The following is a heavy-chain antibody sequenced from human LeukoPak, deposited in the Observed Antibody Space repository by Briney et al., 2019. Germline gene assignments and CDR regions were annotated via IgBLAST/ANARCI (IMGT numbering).Heavy chain of an antibody. J-gene: IGHJ3*02. CDR1: GGSISSGGYY. CDR2: IYYSGST. Sequence: SETLSLTCTVSGGSISSGGYYWSWIRQHPGKGLEWIGYIYYSGSTYYNPSLKSRVTISVDTSKNQFSLKLSSVTAADTAVYYCARSVRFLEWTYTPPDAFDIWGQGTMVTVSS. V-gene: IGHV4-31*03. CDR3: ARSVRFLEWTYTPPDAFDI. D-gene: IGHD3-3*01.